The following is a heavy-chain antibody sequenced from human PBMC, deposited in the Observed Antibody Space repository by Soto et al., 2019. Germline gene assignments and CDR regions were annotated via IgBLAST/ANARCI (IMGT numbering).Heavy chain of an antibody. D-gene: IGHD5-12*01. CDR2: IGGRGNSA. J-gene: IGHJ3*01. V-gene: IGHV3-23*01. Sequence: VGSLRLSCAASGFIFTNYAMNWVRQAPGKGLKWVSVIGGRGNSAYYADSVQGRSTISRDNSKNTLSLQMSSLTADDTAIYYCVREGRGSFDFWGRGTMVTVS. CDR3: VREGRGSFDF. CDR1: GFIFTNYA.